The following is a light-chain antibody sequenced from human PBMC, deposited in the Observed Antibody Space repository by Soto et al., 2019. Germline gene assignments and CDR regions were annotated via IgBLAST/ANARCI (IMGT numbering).Light chain of an antibody. V-gene: IGKV1-5*03. CDR2: KAS. J-gene: IGKJ1*01. Sequence: IQMTQSPSTLSAYVGDTVTITCRASQSISSWLAWYQQKPGKAHKLLIYKASTLKSGVQSRFSGSGSGTEFTLTIRSLQPDDFATYYCQHYNSYSEAFGQGTKVDIK. CDR1: QSISSW. CDR3: QHYNSYSEA.